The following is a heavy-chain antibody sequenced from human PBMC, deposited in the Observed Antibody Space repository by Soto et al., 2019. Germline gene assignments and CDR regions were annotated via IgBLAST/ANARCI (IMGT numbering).Heavy chain of an antibody. Sequence: PSETLYLTCTVSGGFISITSYSLVWIRRSPGKGLEWIGTIYDTGSTYYNPSLKSRVTIAVDTPKNHFSQILTSVTADDTAVSYCARHGRRTRIVQLRHYAMDVWGQGTTVTVSS. V-gene: IGHV4-39*01. D-gene: IGHD3-22*01. J-gene: IGHJ6*02. CDR3: ARHGRRTRIVQLRHYAMDV. CDR2: IYDTGST. CDR1: GGFISITSYS.